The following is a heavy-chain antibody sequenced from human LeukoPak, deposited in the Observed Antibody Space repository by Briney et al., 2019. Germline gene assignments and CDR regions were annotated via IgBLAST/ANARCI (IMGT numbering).Heavy chain of an antibody. CDR3: ARGTMFPYYFDY. CDR1: GFTFSSYE. D-gene: IGHD3-10*02. V-gene: IGHV3-48*03. Sequence: GGSLRLSCAASGFTFSSYEMNWVRQAPGKGLEWVSYISSSGSTIYYADSVKGRFTISRDNAKNSLYLQMNSLRAEDTAVYYCARGTMFPYYFDYWSQGTLVTVSS. J-gene: IGHJ4*02. CDR2: ISSSGSTI.